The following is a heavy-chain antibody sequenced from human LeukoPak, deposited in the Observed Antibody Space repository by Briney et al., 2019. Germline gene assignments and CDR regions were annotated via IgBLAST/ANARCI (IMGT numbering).Heavy chain of an antibody. CDR1: GFTFSSYS. CDR2: ISSSGSTI. CDR3: ARPASADCSSTSCPFDP. D-gene: IGHD2-2*01. Sequence: GGSLRLSCAASGFTFSSYSMNWVRQAPGKGLEWVSYISSSGSTIYYADSVKGRFTISRDNAKNSLYLQMNSLRAEDTAVYYCARPASADCSSTSCPFDPWGQGTLVTVSS. J-gene: IGHJ5*02. V-gene: IGHV3-48*04.